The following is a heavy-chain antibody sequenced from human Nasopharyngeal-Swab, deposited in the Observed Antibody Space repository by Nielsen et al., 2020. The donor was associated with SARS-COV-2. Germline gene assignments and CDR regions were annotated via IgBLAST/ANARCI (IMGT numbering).Heavy chain of an antibody. CDR2: IIPIFGTA. CDR3: ARDSGSYPDDAFNI. J-gene: IGHJ3*02. Sequence: SVKVSCKASGGTFSSYAISWVRQAPGQGLEWMGGIIPIFGTANYAQKFQGRVTITADESTSTAYMELSSLRSEDTAVYYCARDSGSYPDDAFNIWGQGTMVTVSS. D-gene: IGHD1-26*01. V-gene: IGHV1-69*13. CDR1: GGTFSSYA.